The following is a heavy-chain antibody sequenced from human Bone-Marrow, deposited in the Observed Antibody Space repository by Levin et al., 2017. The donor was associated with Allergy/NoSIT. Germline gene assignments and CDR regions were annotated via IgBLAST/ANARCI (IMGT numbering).Heavy chain of an antibody. V-gene: IGHV3-30*03. CDR2: ISYDGSYK. CDR1: GFSLSGRG. J-gene: IGHJ4*02. D-gene: IGHD3-22*01. Sequence: GGSLRLSCVASGFSLSGRGMHWVRQPPGKGLQWVGVISYDGSYKSYGDSVKGRFTISRDSSKNTVYLQMNSLRAADTAVYYCARDHDSGAYDGSDYWGQGTLVTVSS. CDR3: ARDHDSGAYDGSDY.